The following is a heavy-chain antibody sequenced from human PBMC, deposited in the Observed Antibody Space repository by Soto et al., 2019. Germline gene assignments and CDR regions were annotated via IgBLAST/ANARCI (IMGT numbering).Heavy chain of an antibody. Sequence: VSLRLSCAASGFTFSNAWMNWVRQAPGKGLEWVGRIKSKTDGGTTDYAAPVKGRFTISRDDSKNTLYLQMNSLKTEDTAVYYCTTSDGDYYYYGMGVWGQGTSVTVSS. CDR3: TTSDGDYYYYGMGV. D-gene: IGHD4-17*01. J-gene: IGHJ6*01. CDR1: GFTFSNAW. CDR2: IKSKTDGGTT. V-gene: IGHV3-15*07.